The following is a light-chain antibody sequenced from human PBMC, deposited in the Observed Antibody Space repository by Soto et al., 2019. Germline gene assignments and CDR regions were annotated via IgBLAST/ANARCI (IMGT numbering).Light chain of an antibody. Sequence: QSVLTQPPSLSGTPGQRGTISCSGSNSNIGRYSVNWYQHFPGTAPKILIYRDDERPSGVPDRFSGSKSGTSASLAISGLQSEDEAEYYCAAWDENLNGPLFGGGTKLTVL. CDR2: RDD. J-gene: IGLJ3*02. CDR3: AAWDENLNGPL. CDR1: NSNIGRYS. V-gene: IGLV1-44*01.